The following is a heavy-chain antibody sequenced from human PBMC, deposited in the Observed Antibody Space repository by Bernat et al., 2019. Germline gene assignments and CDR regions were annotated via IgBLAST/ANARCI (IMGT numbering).Heavy chain of an antibody. J-gene: IGHJ4*02. V-gene: IGHV4-34*01. CDR1: GGSFSGYY. CDR3: ARGGAVAGSVADY. CDR2: INHSGST. D-gene: IGHD6-19*01. Sequence: QVQLRQWGAGLLKPSETLSLTCAVYGGSFSGYYWTWIRQPPGKGLEWIGEINHSGSTKYKPSLKSRVTMSVDTSKNQFSLKLSSVTAADTAVYYCARGGAVAGSVADYWGQGTLVAVSS.